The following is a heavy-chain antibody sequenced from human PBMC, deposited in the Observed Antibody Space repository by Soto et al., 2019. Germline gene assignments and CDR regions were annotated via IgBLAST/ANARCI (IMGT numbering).Heavy chain of an antibody. J-gene: IGHJ4*02. CDR3: ARHSGTTQLGRNFDS. Sequence: GGSLRLSCAASGFTFNSHAMSWVRRAPGKGLEWVSAVDASGSYTYYADSVKGRFTISRDNSKNMLFLQMNSLGAEDTALYYCARHSGTTQLGRNFDSLGQGMLATVFS. V-gene: IGHV3-23*01. CDR1: GFTFNSHA. D-gene: IGHD6-13*01. CDR2: VDASGSYT.